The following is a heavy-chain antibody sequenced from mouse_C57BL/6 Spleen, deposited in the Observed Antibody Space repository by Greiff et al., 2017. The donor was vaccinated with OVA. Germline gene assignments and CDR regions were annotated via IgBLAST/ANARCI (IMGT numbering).Heavy chain of an antibody. CDR1: GYTFTSYW. D-gene: IGHD2-4*01. V-gene: IGHV1-53*01. J-gene: IGHJ2*01. CDR2: INPSNGGT. Sequence: QVQLKQSGTELVKPGASVKLSCKASGYTFTSYWMHWVKQRPGQGLEWIGNINPSNGGTNYNEKFKSKATLTVDKSSSTAYMQLSSLTSEDSAVYYCARSGGLRPPFDYWGQGTTLTVSS. CDR3: ARSGGLRPPFDY.